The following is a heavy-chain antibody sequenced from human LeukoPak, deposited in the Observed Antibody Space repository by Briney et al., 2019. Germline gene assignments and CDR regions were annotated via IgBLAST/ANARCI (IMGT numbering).Heavy chain of an antibody. D-gene: IGHD3-22*01. J-gene: IGHJ5*02. V-gene: IGHV1-2*02. CDR2: INPNSGGT. CDR1: GSTFTGYY. CDR3: ARGTYYYDSSGGNWFDP. Sequence: ASVKVSCKASGSTFTGYYMHWVRQAPGQGLEWMGCINPNSGGTNYAQKFQGRVTMTRDTSISTAYMELSRLRSDDTAVYYCARGTYYYDSSGGNWFDPWGQGTLVTVSS.